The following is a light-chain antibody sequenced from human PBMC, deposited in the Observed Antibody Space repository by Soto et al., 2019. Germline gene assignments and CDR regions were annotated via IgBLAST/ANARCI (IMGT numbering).Light chain of an antibody. CDR1: QAIASF. CDR2: AAS. Sequence: DIQLTQSPSFLSASVGDRVTITCRANQAIASFLAWYQQKPGKAPKLLIYAASTLQTGVPSRFSGSGSGPEFSLTISSLQPDDFENYYCQQLNMNPPLLIFGGGTKVDIK. V-gene: IGKV1-9*01. CDR3: QQLNMNPPLLI. J-gene: IGKJ4*01.